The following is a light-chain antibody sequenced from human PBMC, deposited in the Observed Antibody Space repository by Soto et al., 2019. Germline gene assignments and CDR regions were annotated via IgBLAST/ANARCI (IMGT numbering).Light chain of an antibody. CDR1: QSISSW. J-gene: IGKJ4*01. CDR2: DAS. Sequence: DIQMTQSPCTLSASVGDRVTITCRASQSISSWLAWYQQKPGKAPKLLIYDASSLESGVPSRFSVSESGTDFTLTITTLQPEDFATYYCQQLDSYLTFGGGTKVDIK. CDR3: QQLDSYLT. V-gene: IGKV1-5*01.